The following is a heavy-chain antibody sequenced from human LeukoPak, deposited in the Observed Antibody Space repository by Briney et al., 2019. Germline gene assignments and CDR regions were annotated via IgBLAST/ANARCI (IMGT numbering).Heavy chain of an antibody. Sequence: GESLKISCKGSGYSFTSYWIGWVRQMPGKGLEWMGIIYPGDSDTRYSPSFQGQVTISADKSISTAYLQWSSLKASDTAMYYCARQHPDRSMRYHFDPWGQGTLVTVSS. CDR1: GYSFTSYW. V-gene: IGHV5-51*01. CDR3: ARQHPDRSMRYHFDP. CDR2: IYPGDSDT. D-gene: IGHD2-2*01. J-gene: IGHJ5*02.